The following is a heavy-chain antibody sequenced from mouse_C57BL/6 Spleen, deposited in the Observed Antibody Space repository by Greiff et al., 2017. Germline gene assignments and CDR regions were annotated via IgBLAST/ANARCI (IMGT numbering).Heavy chain of an antibody. Sequence: VQLQQPGAELVKPGASVKLSCKASGYTFTSYWMQWVKQRPGQGLEWVGEIDPSDSYTNYNQKFKGKATLTVDTSSSTAYMQLSSLTSEDSAVYYCAKAGPYYGNPRRYVDVWGTGTTVTVSS. CDR3: AKAGPYYGNPRRYVDV. V-gene: IGHV1-50*01. CDR2: IDPSDSYT. CDR1: GYTFTSYW. J-gene: IGHJ1*03. D-gene: IGHD2-10*01.